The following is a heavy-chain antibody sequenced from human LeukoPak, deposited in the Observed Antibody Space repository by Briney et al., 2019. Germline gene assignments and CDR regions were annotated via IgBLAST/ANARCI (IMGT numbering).Heavy chain of an antibody. CDR2: MNPNSGNT. Sequence: GASVKVSCKASGYTFTSYDINWVRQAAGQGLGWMGWMNPNSGNTGYAQKFQGRVTITRNTSISTAYMELSSLRSEDTAVYYCARGLNYYDSSGHYESPYAFDIWGQGTMVTVSS. D-gene: IGHD3-22*01. V-gene: IGHV1-8*03. J-gene: IGHJ3*02. CDR3: ARGLNYYDSSGHYESPYAFDI. CDR1: GYTFTSYD.